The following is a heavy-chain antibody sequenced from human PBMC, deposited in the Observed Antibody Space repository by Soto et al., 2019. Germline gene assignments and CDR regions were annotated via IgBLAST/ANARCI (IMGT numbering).Heavy chain of an antibody. CDR2: IYSGGST. J-gene: IGHJ4*02. CDR1: GFTVSSNY. Sequence: PGGSLRLFCAASGFTVSSNYMSWVRQAPGKGLEWVSVIYSGGSTYYADSVKGRFTISRDNSKNTLYLQMNSLRAEDTAVYYCARDRIGDYDILTGPRDYWGQGTLVTVSS. CDR3: ARDRIGDYDILTGPRDY. D-gene: IGHD3-9*01. V-gene: IGHV3-53*01.